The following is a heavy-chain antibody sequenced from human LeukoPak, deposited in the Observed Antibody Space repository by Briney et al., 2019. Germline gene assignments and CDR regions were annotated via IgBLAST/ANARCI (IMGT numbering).Heavy chain of an antibody. J-gene: IGHJ5*02. CDR1: GFTFSSYA. CDR2: ISGSGGST. CDR3: AKGSGSGWYGWFAP. V-gene: IGHV3-23*01. D-gene: IGHD6-19*01. Sequence: GGSLRLSCAASGFTFSSYAMSWVRQAPGKGLEWVSAISGSGGSTYYADSVKGRFTISRDNSKNTFYLQMNSLRAEDTAVYFCAKGSGSGWYGWFAPWGQGTLVTVSS.